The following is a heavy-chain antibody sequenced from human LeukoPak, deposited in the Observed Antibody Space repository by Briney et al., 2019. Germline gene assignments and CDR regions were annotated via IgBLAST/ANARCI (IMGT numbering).Heavy chain of an antibody. D-gene: IGHD3-16*02. CDR3: ARDRRGAYYDYVWGSYRYDAFDI. J-gene: IGHJ3*02. CDR1: GGSISSYY. CDR2: IYYSGST. V-gene: IGHV4-59*01. Sequence: SETLSLTCTVSGGSISSYYWSWIRQPPGKGLEWIGYIYYSGSTNYNPSLKGRVTISVDTSENQFSLKLSSVTAADTAVYYCARDRRGAYYDYVWGSYRYDAFDIWGQGTMVTVSS.